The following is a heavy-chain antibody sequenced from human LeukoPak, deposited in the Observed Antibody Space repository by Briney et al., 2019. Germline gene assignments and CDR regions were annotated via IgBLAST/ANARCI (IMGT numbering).Heavy chain of an antibody. V-gene: IGHV3-30*18. Sequence: GGSLRLSCAASGFTFSSYGMHWVRQAPGKGLEWVAVISYDGSNKYYADSVKGRFTISRDNSKNTLYLQMNSLRAEDTAVYYCAKKAAGTFLYKYYYGMDVWGQGTTVTVSS. CDR2: ISYDGSNK. CDR1: GFTFSSYG. J-gene: IGHJ6*02. D-gene: IGHD6-13*01. CDR3: AKKAAGTFLYKYYYGMDV.